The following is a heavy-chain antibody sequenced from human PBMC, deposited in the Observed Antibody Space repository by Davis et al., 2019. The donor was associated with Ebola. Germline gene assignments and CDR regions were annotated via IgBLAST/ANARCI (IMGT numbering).Heavy chain of an antibody. CDR1: GGSISSSSYY. CDR3: ARWYYDFWSGYPAIYYYGMDV. CDR2: IYYSGST. Sequence: SETLSLTCTVSGGSISSSSYYWGWIRQPPGKGLEWIGSIYYSGSTYYNPSLKSRVTISVDTSKNQFSLKLSSVTAADTAVYYCARWYYDFWSGYPAIYYYGMDVWGQGTTVTVSS. D-gene: IGHD3-3*01. V-gene: IGHV4-39*01. J-gene: IGHJ6*02.